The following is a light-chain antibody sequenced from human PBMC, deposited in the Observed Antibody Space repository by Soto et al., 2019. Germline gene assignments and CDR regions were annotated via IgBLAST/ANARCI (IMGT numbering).Light chain of an antibody. J-gene: IGKJ1*01. CDR2: GAS. CDR1: QSVSSSY. Sequence: EIVVTQSPGTLSLSPGERATLSCRASQSVSSSYLAWYQQKPGQAPRLLIYGASSRATGIPDRFSGSGSGTDFTLTISRPEPEDFAVYDCPHYGSSLPWTFGLGTRVEIK. CDR3: PHYGSSLPWT. V-gene: IGKV3-20*01.